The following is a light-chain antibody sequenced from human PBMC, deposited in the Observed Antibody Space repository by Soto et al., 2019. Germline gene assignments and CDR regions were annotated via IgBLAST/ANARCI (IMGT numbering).Light chain of an antibody. CDR3: QQYHDSRT. J-gene: IGKJ1*01. CDR2: DAT. CDR1: ESINNW. Sequence: DIPMTQSPSTLSASVGDRVTITCRASESINNWLAWYQQKPGKAPKILIYDATRLESGVPPRFSGSRSGTEITLTITSLQPDDFATYYCQQYHDSRTFGQGTNVDVK. V-gene: IGKV1-5*01.